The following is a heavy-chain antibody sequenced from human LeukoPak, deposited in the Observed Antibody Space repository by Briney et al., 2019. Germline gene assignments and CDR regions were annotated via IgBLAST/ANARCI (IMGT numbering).Heavy chain of an antibody. D-gene: IGHD4-23*01. Sequence: PGGSLRLSCAAAGFTFNTYGMNWVRQAPGKGLEWVSAVSGSGSTTYYARSVKGRFTVSRDNSKDTLYLQMNGLRVDDTAVYYCAKSLDYGGNRARLDFWGQGTLVTVSS. V-gene: IGHV3-23*01. CDR3: AKSLDYGGNRARLDF. CDR2: VSGSGSTT. J-gene: IGHJ4*02. CDR1: GFTFNTYG.